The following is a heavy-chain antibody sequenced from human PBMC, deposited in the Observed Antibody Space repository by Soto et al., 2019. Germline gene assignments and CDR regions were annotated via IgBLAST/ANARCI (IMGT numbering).Heavy chain of an antibody. J-gene: IGHJ4*01. CDR1: GYTFTSYG. CDR2: ISAYNGNT. Sequence: ASVKVSFKASGYTFTSYGISWVRQAPGQGLEWMGWISAYNGNTNYAQKLQGRVTMTTDTSTSTAYMELRSLRSDDTAVYYCARDTLDRYYDFWSGRRYYFDYWG. D-gene: IGHD3-3*01. V-gene: IGHV1-18*01. CDR3: ARDTLDRYYDFWSGRRYYFDY.